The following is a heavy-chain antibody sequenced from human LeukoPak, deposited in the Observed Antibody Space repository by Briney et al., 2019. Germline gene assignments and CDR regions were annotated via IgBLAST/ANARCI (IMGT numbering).Heavy chain of an antibody. CDR3: ARDTATVQHQD. CDR2: ISAYNGNT. Sequence: ASVKVSCKASGYTFNNYGISWVRQAPGQGLEWVRWISAYNGNTNYAQKFRGRITMTIDTSTNTVYMELRSLRFDDTAMYYCARDTATVQHQDWGQGTLVTVST. CDR1: GYTFNNYG. D-gene: IGHD4-11*01. J-gene: IGHJ4*02. V-gene: IGHV1-18*01.